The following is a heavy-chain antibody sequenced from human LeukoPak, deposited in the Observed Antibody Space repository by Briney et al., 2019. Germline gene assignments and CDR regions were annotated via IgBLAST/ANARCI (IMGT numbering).Heavy chain of an antibody. Sequence: SETLSLTCAVYGGSFSGYYWSWIRQPPGKGLEWIGEINHSGSTNYNPSLKSRVTISVDTSKNQFSLKLSSVTAADTAVYYCARRRGWYDAFVIWGQGTMVTVSS. CDR3: ARRRGWYDAFVI. CDR1: GGSFSGYY. D-gene: IGHD6-19*01. J-gene: IGHJ3*02. CDR2: INHSGST. V-gene: IGHV4-34*01.